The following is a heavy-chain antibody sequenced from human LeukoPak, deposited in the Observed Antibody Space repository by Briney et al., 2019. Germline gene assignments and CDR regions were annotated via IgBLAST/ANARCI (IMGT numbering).Heavy chain of an antibody. J-gene: IGHJ6*02. CDR1: GFTFSSYW. V-gene: IGHV3-7*01. CDR2: IKQDGSEK. D-gene: IGHD6-13*01. Sequence: GGSLRLSCAASGFTFSSYWMSWVRQAPGKGLEWVANIKQDGSEKYYVDSVKGRFTISRDNAKNSLYLQMNSLRAEDTAVYYCARESRYSSSWNPIILGYYYYGMDVWGQGTTVTVSS. CDR3: ARESRYSSSWNPIILGYYYYGMDV.